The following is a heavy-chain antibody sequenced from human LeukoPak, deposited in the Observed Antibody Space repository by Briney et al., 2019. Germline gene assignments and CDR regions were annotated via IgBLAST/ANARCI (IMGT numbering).Heavy chain of an antibody. J-gene: IGHJ4*02. Sequence: GGSLRLSCAASGFSVSNNYMTWVRQAPGKGLGWVSVIYSGGSTYYADSVKSRFTISRDNSKNTLYLQMNSLRVEDTAVYYCAKIKSGIDSWGQGTLVTVSS. CDR3: AKIKSGIDS. V-gene: IGHV3-53*01. D-gene: IGHD3-3*01. CDR1: GFSVSNNY. CDR2: IYSGGST.